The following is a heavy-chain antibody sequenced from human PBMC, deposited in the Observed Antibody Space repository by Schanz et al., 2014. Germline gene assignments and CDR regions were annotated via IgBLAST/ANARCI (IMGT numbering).Heavy chain of an antibody. J-gene: IGHJ4*02. V-gene: IGHV3-21*01. D-gene: IGHD3-16*01. CDR3: ARGTPFRCDY. CDR2: ISSTSTYL. Sequence: EVQLVESGGGLVKPGDSLRLSCAASGFTFSSYTMKWVRQAPGKGLEWVSSISSTSTYLYYADSVKGRFTISRDSARNSLNLQMSSLRAEDTAVYYCARGTPFRCDYWGQGTLVTVSS. CDR1: GFTFSSYT.